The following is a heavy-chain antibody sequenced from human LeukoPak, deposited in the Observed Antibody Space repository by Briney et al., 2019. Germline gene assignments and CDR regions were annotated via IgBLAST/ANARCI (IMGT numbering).Heavy chain of an antibody. CDR3: AKDRAYYYYEMDV. V-gene: IGHV3-30*18. J-gene: IGHJ6*02. CDR2: VSYDGSSI. CDR1: GFTFSTYG. Sequence: PGGSLRLSCAGSGFTFSTYGMHWVRQAPGKGLEWVAVVSYDGSSIYYADSVKGRFTISRDNSKNTLYLQTNSLRGEDTAVYYCAKDRAYYYYEMDVWGQGTTVTVSS.